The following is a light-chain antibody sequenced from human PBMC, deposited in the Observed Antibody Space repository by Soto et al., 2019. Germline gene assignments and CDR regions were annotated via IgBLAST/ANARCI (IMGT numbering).Light chain of an antibody. CDR3: VLYMGSGIGV. CDR1: SGSVSTSYY. J-gene: IGLJ3*02. Sequence: QTVVTQEPSFSVSPGGTVTLTCGLSSGSVSTSYYPSWYQQTPGQAPRTLIYNTNIRSSGVPDRFSGSILGNKAALTITGAQADDESDYYCVLYMGSGIGVFGGGTKLTVL. CDR2: NTN. V-gene: IGLV8-61*01.